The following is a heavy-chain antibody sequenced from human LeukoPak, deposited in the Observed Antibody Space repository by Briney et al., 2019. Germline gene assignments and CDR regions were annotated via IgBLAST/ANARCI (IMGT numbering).Heavy chain of an antibody. D-gene: IGHD1/OR15-1a*01. CDR1: GYSFTSYW. CDR3: ATSESQTKFDF. V-gene: IGHV5-51*01. Sequence: GESLKISCKGSGYSFTSYWIGWVRQMPGKGLEWMGIIYPGDSDTIYSPSFQGQVTISADKSLGTAYLQWSSLKASDSAMYYCATSESQTKFDFWGQGTLVTASS. J-gene: IGHJ4*02. CDR2: IYPGDSDT.